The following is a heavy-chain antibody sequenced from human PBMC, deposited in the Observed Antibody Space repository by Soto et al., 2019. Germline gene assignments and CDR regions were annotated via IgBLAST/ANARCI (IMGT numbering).Heavy chain of an antibody. V-gene: IGHV3-15*07. J-gene: IGHJ3*02. CDR3: TTRVVVITTAVGVDI. Sequence: EVPLVESGGGLVQPGGSLRLSCAASGFTFSNAWMNWVRQAPGKGLEWVGRIKSKTDGGTTDYAAPVKGRFTISRADSKNTLYLQMNSLKTEDTAVYYCTTRVVVITTAVGVDIWGQGTMVTVSS. D-gene: IGHD3-22*01. CDR1: GFTFSNAW. CDR2: IKSKTDGGTT.